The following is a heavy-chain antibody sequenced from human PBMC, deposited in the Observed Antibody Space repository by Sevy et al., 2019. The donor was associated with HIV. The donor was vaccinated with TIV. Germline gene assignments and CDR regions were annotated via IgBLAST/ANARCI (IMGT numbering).Heavy chain of an antibody. V-gene: IGHV3-23*01. Sequence: GGSLRLSCAASGFTFSSYAMSWVRQAPGKGLEWVSAISGSGGSTYYADSVKGRFTISRDNSKNTLYLQMNGLRAEDTGVDYCSKTSYDCCSGHVYYFDVWGQGTLVTVSS. J-gene: IGHJ4*02. CDR3: SKTSYDCCSGHVYYFDV. D-gene: IGHD3-3*01. CDR1: GFTFSSYA. CDR2: ISGSGGST.